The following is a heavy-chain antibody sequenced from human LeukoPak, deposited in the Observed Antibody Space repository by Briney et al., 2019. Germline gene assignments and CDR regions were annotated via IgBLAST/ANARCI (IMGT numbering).Heavy chain of an antibody. Sequence: GGSLRLSCAASGFTFSDYAMTWVRQAPGKVLEWVSAISNSGATTFYADSVKGRFTISRDNSKNTLYLQMNSLRAEDTAVYYCAKNWGGREYGGQGTLVTVSS. V-gene: IGHV3-23*01. CDR1: GFTFSDYA. CDR3: AKNWGGREY. J-gene: IGHJ4*02. CDR2: ISNSGATT. D-gene: IGHD7-27*01.